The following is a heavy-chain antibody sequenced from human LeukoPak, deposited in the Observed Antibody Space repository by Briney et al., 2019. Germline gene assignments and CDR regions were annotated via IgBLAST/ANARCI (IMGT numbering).Heavy chain of an antibody. CDR1: GFTFSDAW. D-gene: IGHD2-15*01. V-gene: IGHV3-15*01. J-gene: IGHJ4*02. Sequence: GGSLRLSCAGSGFTFSDAWISWVRQTPAKGLEWVGRFKSKIDGGTTDYAAFVKGRFTISRDDLRNTVYLQMNSLKSEDTAVYYCTTRGGFGYWGQGTLVTVSS. CDR2: FKSKIDGGTT. CDR3: TTRGGFGY.